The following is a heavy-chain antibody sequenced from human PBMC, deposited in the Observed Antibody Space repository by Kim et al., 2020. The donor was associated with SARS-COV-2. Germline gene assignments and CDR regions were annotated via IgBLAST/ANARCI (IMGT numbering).Heavy chain of an antibody. D-gene: IGHD3-22*01. CDR2: IIPIFGTA. J-gene: IGHJ6*02. CDR3: ARVPRGYHYDSSGYSGPRPSDYYYGMDV. Sequence: SVKVSCKASGGTFSSYAISWVRQAPGQGLEWMGGIIPIFGTANYAQKFQGRVTITADESTSTAYMELSSLRSEDTAVYYCARVPRGYHYDSSGYSGPRPSDYYYGMDVWGQGTTVTVSS. CDR1: GGTFSSYA. V-gene: IGHV1-69*13.